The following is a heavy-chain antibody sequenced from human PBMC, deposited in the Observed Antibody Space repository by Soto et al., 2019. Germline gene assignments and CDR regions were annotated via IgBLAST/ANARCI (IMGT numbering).Heavy chain of an antibody. CDR1: GGSISSGGYY. Sequence: PSETLSLTCTVSGGSISSGGYYWSWIRQHPGKGLEWIGYIYYSGSTYYNPSLKSRVTISVDTSKNQFSLKLSSVTAADTAVYYCARDPMGGVDWFDPWGQGTLVPVSS. D-gene: IGHD2-15*01. V-gene: IGHV4-31*03. CDR2: IYYSGST. CDR3: ARDPMGGVDWFDP. J-gene: IGHJ5*02.